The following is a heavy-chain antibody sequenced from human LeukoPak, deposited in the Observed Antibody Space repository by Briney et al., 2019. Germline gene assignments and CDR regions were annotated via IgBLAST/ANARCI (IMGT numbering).Heavy chain of an antibody. CDR3: ARAPDTAMAYYYYGMDV. CDR1: GFTFSSYA. J-gene: IGHJ6*02. CDR2: ISYDGSNK. D-gene: IGHD5-18*01. V-gene: IGHV3-30-3*01. Sequence: GRSLRLSCAASGFTFSSYATHWVRQAPGKGLEWVAVISYDGSNKYYADSVKGRFTISRDNSKNTLYLQMNSLRAEDTAVYYCARAPDTAMAYYYYGMDVWGQGTTVTVSS.